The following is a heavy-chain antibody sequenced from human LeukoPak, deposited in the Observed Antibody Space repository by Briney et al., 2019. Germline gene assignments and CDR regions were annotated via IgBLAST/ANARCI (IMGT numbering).Heavy chain of an antibody. D-gene: IGHD3-10*01. V-gene: IGHV4-34*01. Sequence: SETLSLTCAVYGGSFSGYYWSWIRQPPGKGLEWIGEINHSGSTNYNPSLKSRVTISVDTSKNQFSLKLSSVTAADTAVYYCARSPYYYGPDPWGQGTLSPSPQ. CDR2: INHSGST. CDR1: GGSFSGYY. J-gene: IGHJ5*02. CDR3: ARSPYYYGPDP.